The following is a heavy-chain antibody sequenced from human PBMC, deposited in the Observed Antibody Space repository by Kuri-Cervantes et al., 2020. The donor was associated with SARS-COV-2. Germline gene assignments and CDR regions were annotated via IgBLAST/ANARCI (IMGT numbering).Heavy chain of an antibody. J-gene: IGHJ4*02. CDR2: ISGSGGST. CDR3: AKFRYDYYDSRAYYFDY. D-gene: IGHD3-22*01. CDR1: GFTFSSYS. Sequence: GESLKISCAASGFTFSSYSMNWVRQAPGKGLEWVSAISGSGGSTYYADSVKGRFTISRDNSKNTLYLQMNSLRAEDTAVYYCAKFRYDYYDSRAYYFDYWGQGTLVTVSS. V-gene: IGHV3-23*01.